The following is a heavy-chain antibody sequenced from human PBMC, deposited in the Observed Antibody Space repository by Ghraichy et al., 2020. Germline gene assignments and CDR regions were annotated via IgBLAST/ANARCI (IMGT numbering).Heavy chain of an antibody. CDR3: TRVSAADINYFYYYYYMDV. CDR2: IYHSGTT. D-gene: IGHD6-13*01. J-gene: IGHJ6*03. Sequence: SETRSLTCTVSGYSISSGYYWGWIRQPPGKGLEWIGSIYHSGTTYYNPSLKSRVTISVDTSKNQFSLRLNSVTAADTAVFYCTRVSAADINYFYYYYYMDVWGKGTTVTVSS. V-gene: IGHV4-38-2*02. CDR1: GYSISSGYY.